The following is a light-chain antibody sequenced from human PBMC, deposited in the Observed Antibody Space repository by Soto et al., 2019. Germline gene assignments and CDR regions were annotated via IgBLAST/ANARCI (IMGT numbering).Light chain of an antibody. CDR2: GAS. J-gene: IGKJ1*01. Sequence: EILVTHSRVTLSLSPGGRATLSGRSSQSLTNNYFAWYQQKPVRALRLLIDGASTRDTGIPDRFSGSGSGTDFTLTISRLEPEDVAVYYCQQYDDVVPFGQGTXVEIK. CDR3: QQYDDVVP. V-gene: IGKV3-20*01. CDR1: QSLTNNY.